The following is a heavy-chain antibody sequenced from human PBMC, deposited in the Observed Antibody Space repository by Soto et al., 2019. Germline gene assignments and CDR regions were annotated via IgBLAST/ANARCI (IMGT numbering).Heavy chain of an antibody. D-gene: IGHD6-13*01. CDR3: AKVAYPGYSTSWHVDS. CDR2: IFYDGSHE. CDR1: GFTFSAYG. Sequence: QVHLVESGGGVVEPVRSLRLSCAAAGFTFSAYGMHWARQAPGKGLEWVAIIFYDGSHEYSADSVKGRFTISRDNSKNTLYLPTNTLRVADTSVYYCAKVAYPGYSTSWHVDSWGQGTLVTFSS. V-gene: IGHV3-33*03. J-gene: IGHJ4*02.